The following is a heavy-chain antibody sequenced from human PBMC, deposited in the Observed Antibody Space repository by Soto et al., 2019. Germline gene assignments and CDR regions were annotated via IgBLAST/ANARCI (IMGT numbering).Heavy chain of an antibody. J-gene: IGHJ4*02. CDR3: ARGPGEGDYFDY. CDR1: GYSISSGYC. Sequence: PSETLSLTCAVSGYSISSGYCWGWIRQPPGKGLEWIGSIYHSGSTYYNPSLKSRVTISVDTSKNQFSLKLSSVTAADTAVYYCARGPGEGDYFDYWGQGTLVTVSS. CDR2: IYHSGST. D-gene: IGHD4-17*01. V-gene: IGHV4-38-2*01.